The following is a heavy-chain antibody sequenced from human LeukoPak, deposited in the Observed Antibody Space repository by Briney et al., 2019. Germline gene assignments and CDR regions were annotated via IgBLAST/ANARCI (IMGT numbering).Heavy chain of an antibody. J-gene: IGHJ5*02. CDR2: IIPIFGTA. V-gene: IGHV1-69*05. CDR3: ASPRYGSGSAAHWFDP. D-gene: IGHD3-10*01. Sequence: SVKVSCKASGGTFSSYAISWLRQAPGQGLEWMGGIIPIFGTANYAQKFQGRVTMTTDESTSTAYMELSSLRSEDTAVYYCASPRYGSGSAAHWFDPWGQGTLVTVSS. CDR1: GGTFSSYA.